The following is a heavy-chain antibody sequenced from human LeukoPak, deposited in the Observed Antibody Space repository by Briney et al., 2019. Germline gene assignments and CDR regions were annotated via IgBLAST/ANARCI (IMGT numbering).Heavy chain of an antibody. V-gene: IGHV3-30*04. CDR3: AREIVEMATIHPFDY. CDR2: ISHDGSTK. J-gene: IGHJ4*02. Sequence: GGSLRLSCAASGLTFSIYAIHWVRQAPGKGLEWVTVISHDGSTKYYADSVKGRFTISRDNSKNTLYLQMNSLRAEDTAVYYCAREIVEMATIHPFDYWGQGTLVTVSS. CDR1: GLTFSIYA. D-gene: IGHD5-24*01.